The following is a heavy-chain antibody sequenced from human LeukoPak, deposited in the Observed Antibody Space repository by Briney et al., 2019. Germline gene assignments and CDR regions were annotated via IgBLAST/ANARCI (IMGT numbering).Heavy chain of an antibody. CDR1: DFCVSANY. D-gene: IGHD3-10*01. J-gene: IGHJ3*02. V-gene: IGHV3-53*01. CDR3: ARAINIFAYGAFDI. CDR2: TYTGGTT. Sequence: GGSLRLSCTASDFCVSANYMTWVRQAPGEGLECVSVTYTGGTTYYADSLRGRFTVSRDNSKNTLYLQMNSLTAEDTAVYYCARAINIFAYGAFDIWGEGTVVTVSS.